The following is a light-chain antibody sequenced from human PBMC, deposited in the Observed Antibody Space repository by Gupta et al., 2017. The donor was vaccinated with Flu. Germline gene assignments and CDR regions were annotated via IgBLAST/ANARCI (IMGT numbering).Light chain of an antibody. CDR2: KDS. V-gene: IGLV3-1*01. CDR3: QVWDRSSAV. J-gene: IGLJ7*01. Sequence: SSELIQPPSLSVSPGQTASITCSGNKVGDKFTYWYQQRPGQSPVLVIYKDSKRPSETPGRFSGSSSGNTASLTIGGTQARDEGTYFWQVWDRSSAVFGGGTQLTVL. CDR1: KVGDKF.